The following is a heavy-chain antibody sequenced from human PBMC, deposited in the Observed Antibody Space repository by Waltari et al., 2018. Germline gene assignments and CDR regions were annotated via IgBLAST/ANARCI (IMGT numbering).Heavy chain of an antibody. CDR3: AKGGIGTLVQGVTPFDY. J-gene: IGHJ4*02. Sequence: EVQLLESGGGLVQPGGSLRLSCAASGFTFNNYAMTWVRQAPGKGLEWVSGISSGLDTTHYADSVKGRFTISRDSSKNTLYLQMNSLRAEDTAVYYCAKGGIGTLVQGVTPFDYWGQGTLVTVSS. CDR2: ISSGLDTT. CDR1: GFTFNNYA. V-gene: IGHV3-23*01. D-gene: IGHD3-10*01.